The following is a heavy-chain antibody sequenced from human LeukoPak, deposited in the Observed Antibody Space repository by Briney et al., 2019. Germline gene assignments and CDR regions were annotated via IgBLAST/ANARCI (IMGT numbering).Heavy chain of an antibody. J-gene: IGHJ4*02. D-gene: IGHD3-10*01. V-gene: IGHV3-23*01. CDR2: ISGSGGST. CDR1: GFTFSSYA. Sequence: GGSLRLSCAASGFTFSSYAMSWVRQAPGKGLEWVSAISGSGGSTYYADSVKGRFTISRDNSKNTLYLQMNSLRAEDTAVYYCAKDLQGYYYGSGSYFNYWGQGTLVTVSS. CDR3: AKDLQGYYYGSGSYFNY.